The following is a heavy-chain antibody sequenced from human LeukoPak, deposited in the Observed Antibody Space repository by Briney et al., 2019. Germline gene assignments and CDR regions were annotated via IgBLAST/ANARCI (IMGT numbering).Heavy chain of an antibody. V-gene: IGHV3-48*04. Sequence: PGGSLRLSCAASGFTFSSYSMNWVRQAPGKGLEWVSYISSGSSSIYYADSVKGRFTISRDNAKNSLYLQMNSLRAEDTAVYYCAGGSGSYAFDYWGQGTLVTLSS. D-gene: IGHD3-10*01. CDR3: AGGSGSYAFDY. CDR2: ISSGSSSI. J-gene: IGHJ4*02. CDR1: GFTFSSYS.